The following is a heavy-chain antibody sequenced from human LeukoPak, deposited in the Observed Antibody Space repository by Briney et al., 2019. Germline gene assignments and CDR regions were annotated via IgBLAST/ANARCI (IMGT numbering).Heavy chain of an antibody. CDR2: MNPNSGNT. J-gene: IGHJ3*02. Sequence: ASVRVSSKASGYTFTSYDINWVRQAPGQGLEWMGWMNPNSGNTGYAQKFQGRVTMTRNTSISTAYMELSSLRSEDTAVYYCASSCGGDCYYRAFDIWGQGTMVTVSS. CDR1: GYTFTSYD. CDR3: ASSCGGDCYYRAFDI. D-gene: IGHD2-21*02. V-gene: IGHV1-8*01.